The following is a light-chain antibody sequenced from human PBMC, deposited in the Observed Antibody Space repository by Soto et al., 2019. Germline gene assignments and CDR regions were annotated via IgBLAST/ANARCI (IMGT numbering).Light chain of an antibody. J-gene: IGLJ3*02. CDR2: EVT. CDR1: SSDIGGYNY. Sequence: QSALTQPASVSGSPGQSITISCTGSSSDIGGYNYVSWYQHHPGQAPKLLIFEVTNRPSGVSSRFSGSKSGNTASLTISDLPPEDEGDYYCNSYTRGSLWMFGGGTKVTVL. CDR3: NSYTRGSLWM. V-gene: IGLV2-14*01.